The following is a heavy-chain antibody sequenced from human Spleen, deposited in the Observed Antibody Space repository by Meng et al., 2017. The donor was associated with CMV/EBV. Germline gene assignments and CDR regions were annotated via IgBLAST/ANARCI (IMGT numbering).Heavy chain of an antibody. D-gene: IGHD3-9*01. V-gene: IGHV4-61*01. CDR3: ARVESYDILTGYYPLFGAFDI. Sequence: SETLSLTCTVSGGSVTNDHSYWSWIRQSPGKGLEWIGHLYYSGNTNHNPSLKSRVTIAADTSKNQFSLRLSAVTAADTAVYHCARVESYDILTGYYPLFGAFDIWGQGKMVTVSS. CDR2: LYYSGNT. J-gene: IGHJ3*02. CDR1: GGSVTNDHSY.